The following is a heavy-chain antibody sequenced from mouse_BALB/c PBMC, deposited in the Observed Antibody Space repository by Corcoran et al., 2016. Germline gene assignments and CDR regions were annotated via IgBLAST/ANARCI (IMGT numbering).Heavy chain of an antibody. Sequence: EVQLQQSGPELVKPGASVKISCKASGYSFTGYYMHWVKQSHVKSLEWIGRINPYNGATSYNQNFKDKASLTVDKSSSTAYMELHRLTSEDSAVYYCARDYYGSKGDWYFDVWCAGTTVTVSS. CDR1: GYSFTGYY. CDR3: ARDYYGSKGDWYFDV. V-gene: IGHV1-26*01. J-gene: IGHJ1*01. D-gene: IGHD1-1*01. CDR2: INPYNGAT.